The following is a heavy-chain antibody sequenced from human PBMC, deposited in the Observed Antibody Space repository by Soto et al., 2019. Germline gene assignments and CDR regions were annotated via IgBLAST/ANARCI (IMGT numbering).Heavy chain of an antibody. CDR3: ARTRTAVCFDY. J-gene: IGHJ4*02. CDR1: GGSISSYY. Sequence: SETLSLTCTVSGGSISSYYWSWIRQPPGKGLEWIGYIYYSGSTNYNPSLKSRVTISVDTSKNQFSLKLSSVTAADTAVYYCARTRTAVCFDYWGQGTLVTVSS. CDR2: IYYSGST. V-gene: IGHV4-59*01. D-gene: IGHD2-8*01.